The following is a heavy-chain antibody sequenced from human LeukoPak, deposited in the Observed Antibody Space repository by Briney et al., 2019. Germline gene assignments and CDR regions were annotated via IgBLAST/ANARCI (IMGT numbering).Heavy chain of an antibody. Sequence: GGSLRLSCAASGFTLNSYSMDWVRQAPGKGLEWVSSISSSSTYIYYADSLKGRFTISRDNAKNSMYLQMNSLRAEDTAVYYCARDLLRFLEWLPSGAFDIWGQGTMVTVSS. CDR2: ISSSSTYI. V-gene: IGHV3-21*01. CDR3: ARDLLRFLEWLPSGAFDI. CDR1: GFTLNSYS. J-gene: IGHJ3*02. D-gene: IGHD3-3*01.